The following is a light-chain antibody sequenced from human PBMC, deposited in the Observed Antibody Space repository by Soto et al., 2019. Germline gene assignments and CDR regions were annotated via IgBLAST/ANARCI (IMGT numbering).Light chain of an antibody. CDR1: QSVADNY. CDR3: QQYGHLPRT. J-gene: IGKJ1*01. V-gene: IGKV3-20*01. Sequence: IVSTQSPCTPSPSPGERATLSCRASQSVADNYLAWYQQKPGQAPRLLIYAASRRAAGIPDTFSGSGPGTDFTLTITRLEPEDFALYYCQQYGHLPRTFGEGTKVAIK. CDR2: AAS.